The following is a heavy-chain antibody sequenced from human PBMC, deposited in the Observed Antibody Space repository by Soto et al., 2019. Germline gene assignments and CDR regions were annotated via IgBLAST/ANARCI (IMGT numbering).Heavy chain of an antibody. J-gene: IGHJ5*02. Sequence: SVKVSCKASGGTFSSYAISWVRQAPGQGLEWMGGIILIFGTANYAQKFQGRVTITADKSTSTAYMELSSLRSEDTAVYYCARVLYYYDSSGYLSWFDPWGQGTLVTVSS. D-gene: IGHD3-22*01. CDR2: IILIFGTA. CDR3: ARVLYYYDSSGYLSWFDP. CDR1: GGTFSSYA. V-gene: IGHV1-69*06.